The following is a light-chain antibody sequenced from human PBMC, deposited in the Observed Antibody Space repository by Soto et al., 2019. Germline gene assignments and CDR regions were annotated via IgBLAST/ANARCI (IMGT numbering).Light chain of an antibody. CDR3: PQYNSHST. Sequence: DVHMTHSPSTLSAYVGDRVTITCRASQGTSNRLAWYQQKPGKAPQLLIYQASSLKSGAPSRFGASGSGTEITLTIASLQLDDFAADYWPQYNSHSTFGQGTKVESK. CDR2: QAS. J-gene: IGKJ1*01. V-gene: IGKV1-5*03. CDR1: QGTSNR.